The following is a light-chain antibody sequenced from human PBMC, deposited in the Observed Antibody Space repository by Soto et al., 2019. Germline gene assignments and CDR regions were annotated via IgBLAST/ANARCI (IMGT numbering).Light chain of an antibody. V-gene: IGKV1-5*01. CDR3: QQYTSYSRA. Sequence: DIQMTQSPSTLSASVGDRVTINCLASQSISHFLAWYQQKPGKVPKLLIYDASNLGSGVPSRFSGSGSGTDFTLTISGLQPDDFTTYYCQQYTSYSRAFGQGTKVDIK. CDR1: QSISHF. J-gene: IGKJ1*01. CDR2: DAS.